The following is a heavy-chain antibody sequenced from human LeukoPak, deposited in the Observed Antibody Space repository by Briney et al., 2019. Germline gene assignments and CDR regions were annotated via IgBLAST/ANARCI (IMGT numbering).Heavy chain of an antibody. Sequence: SETLSLTCTVSGGSISSSSYYWGWIRQPPGKGLEWIGSIYYSGSTYYNPSLKSRVTISVDTSKNQFSLKLSSVTAADTAVYYCARDHDDYVWGSYRYPYYFDYWGQGTLVTVSS. CDR3: ARDHDDYVWGSYRYPYYFDY. J-gene: IGHJ4*02. CDR2: IYYSGST. CDR1: GGSISSSSYY. D-gene: IGHD3-16*02. V-gene: IGHV4-39*07.